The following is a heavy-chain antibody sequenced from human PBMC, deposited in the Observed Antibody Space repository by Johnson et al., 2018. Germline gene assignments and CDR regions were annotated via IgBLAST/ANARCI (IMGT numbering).Heavy chain of an antibody. D-gene: IGHD6-19*01. Sequence: VQLVESGGALVQXGGSLRLSCAASGFTVSTSYMSWVRQAPGKGLEWVSVIYNGDSTYYADSVKGRFTISRDNSQNTLYLQMNSLRAEDTAVYYCARDKVAGHYYYMDVWGKGTTVTVSS. CDR1: GFTVSTSY. J-gene: IGHJ6*03. CDR2: IYNGDST. V-gene: IGHV3-66*02. CDR3: ARDKVAGHYYYMDV.